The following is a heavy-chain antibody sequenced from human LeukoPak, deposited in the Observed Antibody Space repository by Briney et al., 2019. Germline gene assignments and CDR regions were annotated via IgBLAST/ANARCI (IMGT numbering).Heavy chain of an antibody. CDR1: GYIFTKYV. V-gene: IGHV1-3*01. CDR2: IKAGNGDT. CDR3: ARDDCGDTCYPGGY. J-gene: IGHJ4*02. Sequence: ASVKVSCKASGYIFTKYVVHWVRQAPGQRPEWMGWIKAGNGDTKYSQNFQDRLTITRDTTASTVYMELSSLTSEDTALYYCARDDCGDTCYPGGYWGQGTLVTVSS. D-gene: IGHD2-21*01.